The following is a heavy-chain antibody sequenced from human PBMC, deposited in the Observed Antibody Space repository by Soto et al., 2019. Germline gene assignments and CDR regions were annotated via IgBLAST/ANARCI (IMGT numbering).Heavy chain of an antibody. D-gene: IGHD6-6*01. CDR1: GGSVSDKTYY. CDR2: VYYSGTT. J-gene: IGHJ4*02. V-gene: IGHV4-61*01. CDR3: ARSIGPAAGWYFDV. Sequence: SETLSLTCSVSGGSVSDKTYYWSWIRQPPGKRLEWIRYVYYSGTTNYNPSLKSRVTISVDLSKNRFSLRLSSVTTADTALYYCARSIGPAAGWYFDVWGQGILVTVSS.